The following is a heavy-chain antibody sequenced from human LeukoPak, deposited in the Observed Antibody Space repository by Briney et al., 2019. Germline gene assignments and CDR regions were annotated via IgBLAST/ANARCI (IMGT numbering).Heavy chain of an antibody. J-gene: IGHJ5*02. Sequence: GGSLRLSCVGSGFSFSDSWMTWVRQVPGKGLEWVANIRRDGSVKNYVDSVRGRFTVSRDNAKNSLYLQMNSLRAEDTAVYYCARNGGLNWFDPWGQGTLVTVSS. D-gene: IGHD2-8*01. CDR1: GFSFSDSW. CDR3: ARNGGLNWFDP. V-gene: IGHV3-7*01. CDR2: IRRDGSVK.